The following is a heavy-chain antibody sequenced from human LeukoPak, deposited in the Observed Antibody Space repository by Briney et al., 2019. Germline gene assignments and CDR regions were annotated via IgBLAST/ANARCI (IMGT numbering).Heavy chain of an antibody. Sequence: GGSLRLSCAASGFTFSRYSMNWVRPAPGKGLEWVSVIYSGGSTYYADSVKGRFTISRDNSKNTLYLQMNSLRAEDTAVYYCARALTRYYGMDVWRQGTTVTVSS. J-gene: IGHJ6*02. V-gene: IGHV3-66*01. D-gene: IGHD1-14*01. CDR3: ARALTRYYGMDV. CDR2: IYSGGST. CDR1: GFTFSRYS.